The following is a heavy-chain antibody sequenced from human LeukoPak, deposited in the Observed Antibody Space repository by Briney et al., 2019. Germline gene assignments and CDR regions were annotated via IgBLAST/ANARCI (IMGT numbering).Heavy chain of an antibody. CDR2: INHSGST. J-gene: IGHJ4*02. V-gene: IGHV4-34*01. CDR3: AREGVGATYFDY. CDR1: GGSFSGYY. D-gene: IGHD1-26*01. Sequence: PSETLSLTCAVYGGSFSGYYWSWIRQPPGRGLEWIGQINHSGSTNYNPSLKSRDTISVDTSKNQFSLKLTSVTAADTAVYYCAREGVGATYFDYWGQGTLVTVSS.